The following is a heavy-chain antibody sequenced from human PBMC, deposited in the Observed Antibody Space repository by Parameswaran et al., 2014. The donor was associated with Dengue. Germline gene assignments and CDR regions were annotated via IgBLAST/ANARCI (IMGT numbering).Heavy chain of an antibody. J-gene: IGHJ3*02. CDR3: ARETTVVKPGAFDI. V-gene: IGHV4-59*01. CDR1: GGSISSYY. CDR2: IYYSGST. Sequence: SETLSLTCTVSGGSISSYYWSWIRQPPGKGLEWIGYIYYSGSTNYNPSLKSRVTISVDTSKNQFSLKLSSVTAADTAVYYCARETTVVKPGAFDIWGQGTMVTVSS. D-gene: IGHD4-23*01.